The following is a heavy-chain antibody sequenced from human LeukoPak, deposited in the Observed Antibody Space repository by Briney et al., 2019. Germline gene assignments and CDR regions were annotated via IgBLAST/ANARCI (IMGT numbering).Heavy chain of an antibody. J-gene: IGHJ5*02. Sequence: SVKVSCKPSGGTFRSYVISWVRPAPGQGREWMGRIIPILGIPNYAQKFQGRVTITADKSTSTAYMELSSLRSEDTAVYYCARDRIAAVHLFDPWGQGTLVTVSS. D-gene: IGHD6-25*01. CDR2: IIPILGIP. CDR1: GGTFRSYV. V-gene: IGHV1-69*04. CDR3: ARDRIAAVHLFDP.